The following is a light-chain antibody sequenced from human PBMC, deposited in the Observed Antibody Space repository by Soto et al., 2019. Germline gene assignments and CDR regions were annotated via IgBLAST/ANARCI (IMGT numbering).Light chain of an antibody. V-gene: IGKV1-39*01. CDR3: QQSYRTPLT. CDR2: AAS. Sequence: DIQMTQSPSSLSASVGDRVTITCRASQSISSYLNCYQQKPGKAPKLLIYAASSLQSGVPSRFSGSGSGKDFTLPISSLQPEDFATYYCQQSYRTPLTFGGGTKVEIK. J-gene: IGKJ4*01. CDR1: QSISSY.